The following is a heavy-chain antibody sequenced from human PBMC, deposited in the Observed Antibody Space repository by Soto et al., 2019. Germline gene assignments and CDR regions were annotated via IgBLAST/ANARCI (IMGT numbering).Heavy chain of an antibody. Sequence: QVQLQESGPGLVKPSQTLSLTCTVSGGSLSSGDYYWSWIRQPPGKGLEWIGYIYYSGSTYYKSSLKSRVIISIDTSKNQFSLKLSSVTAADTAVYYCARKGWPDVFDIWGQGAMVTVSS. J-gene: IGHJ3*02. CDR3: ARKGWPDVFDI. V-gene: IGHV4-30-4*01. CDR2: IYYSGST. CDR1: GGSLSSGDYY.